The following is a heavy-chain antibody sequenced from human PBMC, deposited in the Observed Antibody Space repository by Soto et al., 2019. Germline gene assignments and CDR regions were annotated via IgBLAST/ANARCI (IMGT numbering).Heavy chain of an antibody. D-gene: IGHD2-8*01. CDR2: IIPIFGTA. CDR3: ARVYCTNGVCYHFDY. Sequence: SVKVSCKASGGTFSSYAISWVRQAPGQGLEWMGGIIPIFGTANYAQKFQGRVTITADESTSTAYMELSSLRSEDTAVYYCARVYCTNGVCYHFDYWGQGTLVTVSS. V-gene: IGHV1-69*13. J-gene: IGHJ4*02. CDR1: GGTFSSYA.